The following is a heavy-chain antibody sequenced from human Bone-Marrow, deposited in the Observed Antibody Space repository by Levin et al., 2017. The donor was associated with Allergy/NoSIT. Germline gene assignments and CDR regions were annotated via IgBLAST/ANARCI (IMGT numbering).Heavy chain of an antibody. CDR1: GFTFSSYA. CDR2: ISYDGSNK. V-gene: IGHV3-30-3*01. J-gene: IGHJ6*02. CDR3: ARGSVLRVLEWLLPDGMDV. D-gene: IGHD3-3*01. Sequence: PGESLKISCAASGFTFSSYAMHWVRQAPGKGLEWVAVISYDGSNKYYADSVKGRFTISRDNSKNTLYLQMNSLRAEDTAVYYCARGSVLRVLEWLLPDGMDVWGQGTTVTVSS.